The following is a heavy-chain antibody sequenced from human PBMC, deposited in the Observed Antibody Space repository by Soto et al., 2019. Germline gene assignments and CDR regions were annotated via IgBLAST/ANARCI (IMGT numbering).Heavy chain of an antibody. D-gene: IGHD3-10*01. Sequence: QVQLQESGPGLVKPSETLSLTCTVSGGSGSSGSYYWSWIRQPPGKGLEWIGYIYYSGSTNYNPSLKSRVTISVDTSKNQFSLKLSSVTAADTAVYYCARVAPRYYYGSGSYAPVDYWGQGTLVTVSS. CDR1: GGSGSSGSYY. CDR3: ARVAPRYYYGSGSYAPVDY. J-gene: IGHJ4*02. CDR2: IYYSGST. V-gene: IGHV4-61*01.